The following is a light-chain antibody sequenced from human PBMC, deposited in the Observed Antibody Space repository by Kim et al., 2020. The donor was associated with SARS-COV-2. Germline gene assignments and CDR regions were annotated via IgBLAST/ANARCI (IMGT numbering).Light chain of an antibody. V-gene: IGLV6-57*03. CDR1: GGNIAVNY. CDR2: EDN. Sequence: GTTVTISCTRSGGNIAVNYVQWYQQRQGSAPITVIYEDNQRPSRVPERFSGSIDSSSNSASLTIAGLKTEDEADYYCQSYDGSRGVFGGGTQLTVL. J-gene: IGLJ3*02. CDR3: QSYDGSRGV.